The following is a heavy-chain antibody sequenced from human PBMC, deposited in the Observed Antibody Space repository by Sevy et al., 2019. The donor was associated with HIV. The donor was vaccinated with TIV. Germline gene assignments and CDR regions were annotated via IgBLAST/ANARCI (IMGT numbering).Heavy chain of an antibody. CDR1: GFTFDDYG. V-gene: IGHV3-20*04. Sequence: GSLRLSCAASGFTFDDYGMSWVRQVPGKGSEWVSGINWNGGSTGYADSVKGQFTISRENAKNSLYLQMKSLRAEDTALYYCARDPPSYYDYRSGYHDYWGQGIRVTVSS. CDR2: INWNGGST. J-gene: IGHJ4*02. D-gene: IGHD3-3*01. CDR3: ARDPPSYYDYRSGYHDY.